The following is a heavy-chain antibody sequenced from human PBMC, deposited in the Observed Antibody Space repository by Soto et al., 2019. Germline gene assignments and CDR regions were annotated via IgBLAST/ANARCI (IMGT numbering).Heavy chain of an antibody. V-gene: IGHV3-43*01. CDR2: ISWDGGST. D-gene: IGHD3-22*01. CDR1: GFTFDDYT. CDR3: AKDIYYYDSSGPGI. J-gene: IGHJ3*02. Sequence: GRSLRLSCAASGFTFDDYTMHWVRQAPGKGLEWVSLISWDGGSTYYADSVKGRFTISRDNSKNSLYLQMNSLRTEDTALYYCAKDIYYYDSSGPGIWGQGTMVTVSS.